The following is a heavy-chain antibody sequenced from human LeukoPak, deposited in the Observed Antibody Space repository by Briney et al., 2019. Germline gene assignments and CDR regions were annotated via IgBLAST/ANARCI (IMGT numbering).Heavy chain of an antibody. CDR1: GGTFSGYY. J-gene: IGHJ3*02. CDR2: SNDSGGT. CDR3: AREGYDYGDYRAFDI. D-gene: IGHD4-17*01. Sequence: SETLSLTCAVYGGTFSGYYWSWIRQPPGKRLEWVGESNDSGGTNYNPSLKSRVTISADKSKNQVSLKLTSVTAADTAVYYCAREGYDYGDYRAFDIWGQGTMVTVSS. V-gene: IGHV4-34*01.